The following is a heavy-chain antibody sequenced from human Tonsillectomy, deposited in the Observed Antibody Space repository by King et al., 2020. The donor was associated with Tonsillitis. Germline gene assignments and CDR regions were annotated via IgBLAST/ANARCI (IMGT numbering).Heavy chain of an antibody. CDR1: GGSVISGAYY. CDR2: IYYSGST. Sequence: QLQLQESGPGLMKPSETLSLTCTVSGGSVISGAYYWTWIRQTPGKGLEWIGSIYYSGSTNYNPSLKSRVTITVDTSKNQFSLKLSSVSAADTVVYYCARDYLGMGILFHPWGQGTLVTVST. J-gene: IGHJ5*02. D-gene: IGHD5-24*01. V-gene: IGHV4-61*08. CDR3: ARDYLGMGILFHP.